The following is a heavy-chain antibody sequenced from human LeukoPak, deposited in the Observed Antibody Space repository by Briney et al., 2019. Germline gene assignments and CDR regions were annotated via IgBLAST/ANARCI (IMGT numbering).Heavy chain of an antibody. J-gene: IGHJ4*02. V-gene: IGHV4-30-2*02. D-gene: IGHD1-14*01. CDR3: ATSYAPDGDY. CDR1: GGSISSGGYS. CDR2: IYPSGST. Sequence: SATLSLTCAVSGGSISSGGYSWSWIRQPPGKGLEWIGYIYPSGSTYYNPSLKSRVTMSVDTSKNQFSLKLTSVTAADTAVYYCATSYAPDGDYWGQGTPVTVAS.